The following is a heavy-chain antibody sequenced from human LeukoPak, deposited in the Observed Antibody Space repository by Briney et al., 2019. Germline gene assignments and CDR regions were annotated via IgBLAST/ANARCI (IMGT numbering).Heavy chain of an antibody. Sequence: PSETLSLTCTVSGGSISSYYWSWIRQPPGKGLERIGYIYYSGSTNYNPSLKSRVTISVDTSKNQFSLKLSSVTAADTAVYYCARVGYCTNGVCYSYDWYFDLWGRGTLVTVSS. CDR3: ARVGYCTNGVCYSYDWYFDL. J-gene: IGHJ2*01. V-gene: IGHV4-59*01. CDR1: GGSISSYY. CDR2: IYYSGST. D-gene: IGHD2-8*01.